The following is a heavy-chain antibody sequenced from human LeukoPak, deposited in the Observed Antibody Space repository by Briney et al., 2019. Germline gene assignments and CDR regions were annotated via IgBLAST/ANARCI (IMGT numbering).Heavy chain of an antibody. CDR1: GYTFTGYY. V-gene: IGHV1-2*02. CDR3: ARVEDGDYSGGYFDY. CDR2: INPNSGGT. D-gene: IGHD4-17*01. J-gene: IGHJ4*02. Sequence: ASVKVSCKASGYTFTGYYMHWVRQAPGQGLEWMGWINPNSGGTNYAQKFQGRVTMTRDTSISTAYMELSRLRFDDMAVYYCARVEDGDYSGGYFDYWGQGTLVAVSS.